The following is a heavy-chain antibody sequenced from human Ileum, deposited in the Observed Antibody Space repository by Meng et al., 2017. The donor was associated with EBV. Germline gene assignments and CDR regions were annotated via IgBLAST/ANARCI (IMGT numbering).Heavy chain of an antibody. CDR3: ARAHPVVYFFDY. J-gene: IGHJ4*02. V-gene: IGHV4-30-2*01. CDR2: IQHSAST. CDR1: CGIMSSSGHS. D-gene: IGHD4-23*01. Sequence: QRQRRGASSGLVTPLQNLPPTCSVSCGIMSSSGHSRSWIRQAPGKGLEWMGDIQHSASTYYNPSLKSRVTISVDRSRNQFSLKLSSVTAADTAVYYCARAHPVVYFFDYWGQGTLVTVSS.